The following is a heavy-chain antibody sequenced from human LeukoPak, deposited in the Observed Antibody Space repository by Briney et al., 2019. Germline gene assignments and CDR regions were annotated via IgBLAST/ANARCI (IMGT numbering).Heavy chain of an antibody. Sequence: SETLSLTCTVSGGSISSYYWGWIRQPPGKGLEWIGSIYHSGRTFYNPSLKSRVTISVDTSKNQFSLKLSSVTAADTAVYYCARDSVVVVPAAMHNWFDPWGQGTLVTVSS. CDR2: IYHSGRT. D-gene: IGHD2-2*01. CDR3: ARDSVVVVPAAMHNWFDP. CDR1: GGSISSYY. V-gene: IGHV4-38-2*02. J-gene: IGHJ5*02.